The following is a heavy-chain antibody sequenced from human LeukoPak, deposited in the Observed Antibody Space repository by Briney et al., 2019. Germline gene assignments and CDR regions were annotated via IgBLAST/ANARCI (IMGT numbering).Heavy chain of an antibody. J-gene: IGHJ5*02. V-gene: IGHV3-23*01. CDR1: GFTYSNYA. Sequence: AGGSLRLSCAVSGFTYSNYAMTWVRQAPGKGLEWVSSVSGSGGSTYYADSVKGRFTISRDNSKNTLYLQMNSLRAEDTAVYYCARDSNVLRYFDWLSQGDWFDPWGQGTLVTVSS. CDR3: ARDSNVLRYFDWLSQGDWFDP. CDR2: VSGSGGST. D-gene: IGHD3-9*01.